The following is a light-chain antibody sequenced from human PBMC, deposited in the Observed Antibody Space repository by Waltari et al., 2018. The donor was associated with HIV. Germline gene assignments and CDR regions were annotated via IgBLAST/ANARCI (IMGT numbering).Light chain of an antibody. CDR3: NSYAGSNNWV. CDR2: EVN. CDR1: SSDVGGSKY. J-gene: IGLJ3*02. V-gene: IGLV2-8*01. Sequence: QSALTQPPSASGSPGQSVTISCTGTSSDVGGSKYVSWYQQHPGKAPTLMIYEVNTRPSGVPDRFSGSKSANTASLTVSGLQADDEADYYCNSYAGSNNWVFGGGTKLTVL.